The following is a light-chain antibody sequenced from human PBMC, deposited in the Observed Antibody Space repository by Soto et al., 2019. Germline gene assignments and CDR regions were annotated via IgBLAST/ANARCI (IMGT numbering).Light chain of an antibody. CDR3: LQYGTTPPWT. CDR2: GAS. J-gene: IGKJ1*01. Sequence: DIVLTQSPGTLSLSPGERAALSCRASQSVSSSYLAWYQQKPGQAPRLLIYGASNRATGIPDRFSGSGSGTDFTLTISRLEPEDFAVYYCLQYGTTPPWTFGQGTKVDIK. V-gene: IGKV3-20*01. CDR1: QSVSSSY.